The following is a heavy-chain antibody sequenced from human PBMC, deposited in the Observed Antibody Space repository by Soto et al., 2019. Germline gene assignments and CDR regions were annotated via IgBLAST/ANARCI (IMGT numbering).Heavy chain of an antibody. D-gene: IGHD3-9*01. J-gene: IGHJ3*02. CDR2: INHSGST. Sequence: SETLSLTCAVYGGSFSGYYWSWIRQPPGKGLEWIGEINHSGSTNYNPSLKSRVTISVDTSKNQFSLKLSSVTAADTAVYYCARGPPLRYFDWLPLWAFDIWGQGTMVTVSS. CDR1: GGSFSGYY. CDR3: ARGPPLRYFDWLPLWAFDI. V-gene: IGHV4-34*01.